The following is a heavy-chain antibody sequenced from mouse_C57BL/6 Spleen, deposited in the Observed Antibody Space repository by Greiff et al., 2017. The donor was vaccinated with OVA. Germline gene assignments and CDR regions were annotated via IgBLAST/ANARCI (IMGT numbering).Heavy chain of an antibody. Sequence: EVKLVESGGGLVKPGGSLKLSCAASGFTFSDYGMHWVRQAPEKGLEWVAYISSGSSTIYYADTVKGRFTISRDNAKNTLFLQMTSLRSEDTAMYYCARPHSSGSAWFAYWGQGTLVTVSA. CDR3: ARPHSSGSAWFAY. D-gene: IGHD3-2*02. CDR2: ISSGSSTI. CDR1: GFTFSDYG. V-gene: IGHV5-17*01. J-gene: IGHJ3*01.